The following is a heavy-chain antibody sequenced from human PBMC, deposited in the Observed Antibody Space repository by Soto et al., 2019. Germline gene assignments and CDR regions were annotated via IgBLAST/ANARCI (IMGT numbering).Heavy chain of an antibody. CDR3: ARFHGTGELVVRPYYFDY. V-gene: IGHV4-39*01. CDR2: FYYSGSP. Sequence: SETLSLTCTVSGDSIRSSSHYWAWNRQPPGKGLEWIGGFYYSGSPYYNPSLKSRVTMSVDTSKNQFSLNLNSVTAADTAVYYCARFHGTGELVVRPYYFDYWGHGNLVTVSS. D-gene: IGHD1-26*01. J-gene: IGHJ4*01. CDR1: GDSIRSSSHY.